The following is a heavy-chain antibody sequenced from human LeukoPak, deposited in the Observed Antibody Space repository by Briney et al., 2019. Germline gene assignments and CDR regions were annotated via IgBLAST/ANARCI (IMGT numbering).Heavy chain of an antibody. J-gene: IGHJ6*03. D-gene: IGHD4-23*01. CDR3: AREVADYGGYYYYHYMDV. Sequence: SETLSLTCTGSGGSISSYYWSWIRQPAGNGLEWIGRTYTSGSNNYNPSLKSRVAMSVDTSKNQFSLKLSSVTAADTAMYYCAREVADYGGYYYYHYMDVWGKGTTVTISS. CDR1: GGSISSYY. CDR2: TYTSGSN. V-gene: IGHV4-4*07.